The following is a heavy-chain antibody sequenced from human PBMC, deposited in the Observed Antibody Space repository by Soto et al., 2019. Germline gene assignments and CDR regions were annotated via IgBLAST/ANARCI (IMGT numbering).Heavy chain of an antibody. J-gene: IGHJ6*02. V-gene: IGHV3-30*18. CDR2: ISHDGRNT. D-gene: IGHD6-19*01. Sequence: VGSLRLSCGVSGFTFSDYGIHWVRQAPGKGLEWVAVISHDGRNTEYEDSVKGRFTISRDNAKNTLYLQMDSLRVEDTAVYYCAKDLEGPNNSDWDYFFYGMDVWGQGTTVTVSS. CDR1: GFTFSDYG. CDR3: AKDLEGPNNSDWDYFFYGMDV.